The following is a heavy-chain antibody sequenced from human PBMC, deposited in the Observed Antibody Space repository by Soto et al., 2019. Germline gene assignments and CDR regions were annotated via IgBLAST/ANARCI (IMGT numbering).Heavy chain of an antibody. V-gene: IGHV2-5*02. J-gene: IGHJ4*02. CDR2: IYWDDDK. CDR1: GFSLRNSGVG. Sequence: QITLKESGPTLVKPTQTPTLTCTFSGFSLRNSGVGVGWIRQPPGKALEWLALIYWDDDKRYSPSLKSRLTITKDTSKTQVVLTMTNMDPVDTATYYCAHLTTGGFYFDYWGQGTLVTVSS. D-gene: IGHD4-17*01. CDR3: AHLTTGGFYFDY.